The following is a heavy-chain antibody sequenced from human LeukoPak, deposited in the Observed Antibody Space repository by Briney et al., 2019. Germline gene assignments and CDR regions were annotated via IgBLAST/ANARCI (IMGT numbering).Heavy chain of an antibody. CDR2: IIPIFGTA. V-gene: IGHV1-69*01. Sequence: ASVKVSCKASGGTFSSYAISWVRQAPGQGLEWMGGIIPIFGTANYAQKFQGRVTITADESTSTAYMELSSLRSEDTAVYYCARDAVDQLLFQVGYFDYWGQGTLVTVSS. J-gene: IGHJ4*02. CDR3: ARDAVDQLLFQVGYFDY. CDR1: GGTFSSYA. D-gene: IGHD2-2*01.